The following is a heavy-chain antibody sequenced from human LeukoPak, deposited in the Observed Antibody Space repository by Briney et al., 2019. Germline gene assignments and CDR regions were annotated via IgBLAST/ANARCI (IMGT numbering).Heavy chain of an antibody. J-gene: IGHJ4*02. Sequence: GGSLRLSCAASGFTFSSYAMHWVRQAQGKGLEWVAVISYDGSNKYYADSVKGRFTISRDNSKNTLYLQMNSLRAEDTAVYYCARADSSSWYVLALFDYWGQGTLVTVSS. V-gene: IGHV3-30-3*01. CDR2: ISYDGSNK. CDR3: ARADSSSWYVLALFDY. D-gene: IGHD6-13*01. CDR1: GFTFSSYA.